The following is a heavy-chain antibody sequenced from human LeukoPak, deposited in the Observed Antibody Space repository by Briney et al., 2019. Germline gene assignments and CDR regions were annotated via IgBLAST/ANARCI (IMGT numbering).Heavy chain of an antibody. D-gene: IGHD6-13*01. CDR3: ARVHSSSWYYFDY. CDR2: IGTAGGT. CDR1: GFTFSSYD. V-gene: IGHV3-13*01. J-gene: IGHJ4*02. Sequence: GGSLRLSCAASGFTFSSYDVHWVRQATGKGLEWVSAIGTAGGTYYPGSVKGRFTISRENAKNSLYLQMNSLRAGDTAVYYCARVHSSSWYYFDYWGQGTLVTVSS.